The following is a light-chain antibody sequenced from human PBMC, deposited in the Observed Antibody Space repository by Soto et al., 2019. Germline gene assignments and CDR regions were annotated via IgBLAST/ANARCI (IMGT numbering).Light chain of an antibody. CDR3: QQYGSSPLLT. CDR2: GAS. CDR1: QSVSSTY. J-gene: IGKJ4*01. Sequence: EMVLTQSPDTLSLSPGERATLSCRASQSVSSTYLAWYQQNPGQAPRLLIYGASSRATGIPDRFRGSGSGTDFTLTISRLEPEDFAVYYCQQYGSSPLLTFGGGTKVDI. V-gene: IGKV3-20*01.